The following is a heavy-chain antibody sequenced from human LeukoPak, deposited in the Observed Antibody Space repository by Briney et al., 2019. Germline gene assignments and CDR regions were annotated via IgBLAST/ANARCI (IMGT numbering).Heavy chain of an antibody. CDR1: CGSMNNYY. J-gene: IGHJ4*02. V-gene: IGHV4-59*01. CDR2: IYYTGRS. CDR3: ARLYCGSDCYAFDS. D-gene: IGHD2-21*02. Sequence: SETLSLICTVSCGSMNNYYWRWIRHPPAKGLVWIAYIYYTGRSNYSPSLKSRVTISVDTSKNQFSLRLSSVTAADTAVYYCARLYCGSDCYAFDSCGQGALVTVSS.